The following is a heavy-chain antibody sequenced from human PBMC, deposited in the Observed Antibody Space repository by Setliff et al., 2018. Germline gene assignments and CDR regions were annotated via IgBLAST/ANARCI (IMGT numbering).Heavy chain of an antibody. J-gene: IGHJ4*02. V-gene: IGHV4-39*01. CDR1: GGSISGSGYY. D-gene: IGHD2-21*01. CDR2: IYYSGST. CDR3: ARGRGFRTPAIHY. Sequence: SETLSLTCTVSGGSISGSGYYWGWIRQPPGKGLEWIGTIYYSGSTYYNPSLKSRVTISVDTSKNQFYLEVNSVTATDTAVYFCARGRGFRTPAIHYWGQGTLVTVSS.